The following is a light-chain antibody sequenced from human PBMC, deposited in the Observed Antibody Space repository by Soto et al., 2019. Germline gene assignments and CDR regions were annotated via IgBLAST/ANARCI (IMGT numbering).Light chain of an antibody. V-gene: IGKV3D-20*02. CDR2: GAS. Sequence: VGVKKSPGTLSLSQGERATLSCRASQSVSSSYLAWYQQKPGQAPRLLIYGASSRATGIPDRFSGSGSGTDFTLTISSLEPEDFAVYYCQQRSNWPPIPSGQGTRLAI. CDR1: QSVSSSY. J-gene: IGKJ5*01. CDR3: QQRSNWPPIP.